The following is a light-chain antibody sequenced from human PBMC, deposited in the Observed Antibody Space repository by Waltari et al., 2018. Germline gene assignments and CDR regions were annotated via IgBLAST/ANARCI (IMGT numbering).Light chain of an antibody. J-gene: IGKJ1*01. Sequence: ITWRASQSIDFWLAWYQQKPGKPPKILIYKSSILQSGVPSRFSGSGSGTEFTLTIANLQPDDSAVYYCQQYDYYRTFGQGTKVEV. CDR3: QQYDYYRT. CDR1: QSIDFW. CDR2: KSS. V-gene: IGKV1-5*03.